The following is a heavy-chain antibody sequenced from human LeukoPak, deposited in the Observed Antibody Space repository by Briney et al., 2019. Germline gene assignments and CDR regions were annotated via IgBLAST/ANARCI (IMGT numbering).Heavy chain of an antibody. J-gene: IGHJ4*02. CDR3: ARARIAPGTIDY. CDR1: GYTLTELS. Sequence: ASVKVSCKVSGYTLTELSMHWVRQAPGKGLEWMGGFDPEDGETIYAQKFQGRVTMTEDTSTDTAYMELSSLRPEDTAVYYCARARIAPGTIDYWGQGTLVTVSS. CDR2: FDPEDGET. V-gene: IGHV1-24*01. D-gene: IGHD6-25*01.